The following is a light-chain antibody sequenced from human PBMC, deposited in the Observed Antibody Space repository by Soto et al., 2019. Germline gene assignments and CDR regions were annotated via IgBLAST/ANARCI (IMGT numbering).Light chain of an antibody. CDR2: EVS. Sequence: QSALAQPPSVSGSPGQSVTISCTGTSSDVGSYNRVSWYQQPPGTAPKLMISEVSNRPSGVPDRFSGSKSGNTASLTISGLQAEDEADYYCSPYTSSSTYVFGTGTKVTVL. J-gene: IGLJ1*01. CDR3: SPYTSSSTYV. CDR1: SSDVGSYNR. V-gene: IGLV2-18*02.